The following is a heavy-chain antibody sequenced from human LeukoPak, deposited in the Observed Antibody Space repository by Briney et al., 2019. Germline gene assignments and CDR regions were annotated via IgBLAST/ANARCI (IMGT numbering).Heavy chain of an antibody. CDR1: GFXFSTYS. CDR3: ASLGSSKVATYYYGMDV. V-gene: IGHV3-21*01. CDR2: ITSSGTYI. D-gene: IGHD5-12*01. J-gene: IGHJ6*02. Sequence: GGSLRLSCVASGFXFSTYSISWVRQAPGKGPEWLSSITSSGTYIYHADSMKGRFTISRDNAKKSLYLQMDSLRAEDTAVYYCASLGSSKVATYYYGMDVWGQGTTVTVSS.